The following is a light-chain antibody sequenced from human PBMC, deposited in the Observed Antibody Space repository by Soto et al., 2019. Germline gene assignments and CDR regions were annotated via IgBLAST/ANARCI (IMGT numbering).Light chain of an antibody. CDR2: GAS. Sequence: EIVMTPFPATPSVSTGERATISCRASQSVSSNLAWYQQKAGHALELLIYGASTRATGIPARFSGSVSGTEFTLTISRLQSEDFAVYYCQQYNNWPPITFGQETRLEIE. J-gene: IGKJ5*01. CDR1: QSVSSN. CDR3: QQYNNWPPIT. V-gene: IGKV3-15*01.